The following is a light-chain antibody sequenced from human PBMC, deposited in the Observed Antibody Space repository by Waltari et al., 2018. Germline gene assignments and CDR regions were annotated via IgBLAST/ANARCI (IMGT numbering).Light chain of an antibody. Sequence: VLTQSPGTLSLSPGEGATLSCRASQYITKRYFAWYQQKPGQAPRLLIYGASSRADGIPDRFSGSGSGTDFTLTISRLEPEDSAVYFCQQYGSSVMYTFGQGTKLEIK. CDR3: QQYGSSVMYT. CDR1: QYITKRY. V-gene: IGKV3-20*01. J-gene: IGKJ2*01. CDR2: GAS.